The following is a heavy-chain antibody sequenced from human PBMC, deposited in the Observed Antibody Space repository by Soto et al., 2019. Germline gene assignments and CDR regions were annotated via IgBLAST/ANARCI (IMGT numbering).Heavy chain of an antibody. V-gene: IGHV3-15*07. Sequence: GGSLRLSCAASGLTFSNAWMNWLRQAPGKGLEWVGLIKSKTDGGTTGYTAPVNGRFTISRDDSKNTLYLQMNSLKTEDTAVYYFASNREYCSSTSCYRAFDIWGQGTMVTVSS. CDR3: ASNREYCSSTSCYRAFDI. D-gene: IGHD2-2*02. CDR2: IKSKTDGGTT. J-gene: IGHJ3*02. CDR1: GLTFSNAW.